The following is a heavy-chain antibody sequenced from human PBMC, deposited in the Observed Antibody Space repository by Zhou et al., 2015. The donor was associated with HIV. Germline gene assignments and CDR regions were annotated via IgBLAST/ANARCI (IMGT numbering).Heavy chain of an antibody. CDR3: ARDDSSGYHSFDY. Sequence: QVQLIQSGAEVKKPGSSVRVSCKASGGTFSIYGISWVRQAPGQGLEWMGWIYNGNTNYAQKFQGRVTMTTDTSTSTGYMELRSLRSDDTATYFCARDDSSGYHSFDYWGQGTLVTVS. CDR1: GGTFSIYG. CDR2: IYNGNT. D-gene: IGHD3-22*01. J-gene: IGHJ4*02. V-gene: IGHV1-18*01.